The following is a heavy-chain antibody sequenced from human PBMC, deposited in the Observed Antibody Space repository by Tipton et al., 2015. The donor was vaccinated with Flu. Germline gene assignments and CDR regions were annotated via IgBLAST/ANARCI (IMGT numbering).Heavy chain of an antibody. J-gene: IGHJ4*02. CDR1: GYTFTGYF. D-gene: IGHD3-3*01. CDR2: IDPSNDDT. V-gene: IGHV1-2*06. CDR3: ARSSGVTLYGVMIHPYLDY. Sequence: QVQLVQSGAEVKKPGASVKISCQASGYTFTGYFLHWVRQAPGHGLEWLGRIDPSNDDTIYAQNFQGRVAMTGDTSISTAYIELSSLRSDDTAVYFCARSSGVTLYGVMIHPYLDYWGRGTLVTVSS.